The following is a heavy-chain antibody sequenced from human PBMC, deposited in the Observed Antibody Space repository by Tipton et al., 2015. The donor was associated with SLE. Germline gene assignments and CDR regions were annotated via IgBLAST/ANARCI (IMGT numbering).Heavy chain of an antibody. V-gene: IGHV4-4*08. Sequence: TLSLTCSVSGGSINDYYWNWIRQPAGKGLKWIGYVYTSGRTNYNPSLKSRVTLSADASKNQFSLKLTSLTAADTAVYYCARGSDDSGDYGFDYWGQGTLVTVSS. CDR3: ARGSDDSGDYGFDY. CDR1: GGSINDYY. CDR2: VYTSGRT. D-gene: IGHD4-17*01. J-gene: IGHJ4*02.